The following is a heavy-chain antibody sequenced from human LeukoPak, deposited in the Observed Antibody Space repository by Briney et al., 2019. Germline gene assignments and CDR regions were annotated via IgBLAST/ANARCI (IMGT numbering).Heavy chain of an antibody. J-gene: IGHJ4*02. Sequence: GGSLRLSCAASGFTFSSYWMSWVRQAPGKGLEWVANIKQDGSEKYYVDSVKGRFTISRDNAKNSLYLQMNSLRAEDTAVYYCARENGSSWYDVSWNFDYWGQGTLVTVSS. CDR3: ARENGSSWYDVSWNFDY. CDR2: IKQDGSEK. D-gene: IGHD6-13*01. V-gene: IGHV3-7*01. CDR1: GFTFSSYW.